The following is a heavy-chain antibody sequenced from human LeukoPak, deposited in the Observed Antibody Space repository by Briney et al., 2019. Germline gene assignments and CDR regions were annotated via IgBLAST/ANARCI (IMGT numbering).Heavy chain of an antibody. V-gene: IGHV3-7*01. Sequence: GGSLRLSCAASAFTLSRNWMNWVGQAQGKGLEWVANVKQDGSENYYVDSVRGRFTISRDTSKNTLYLRMNSLKDADTAVYYCAKLGEASYEYVWGSFLDFSTTVTGYWGQGTLVTVSS. D-gene: IGHD3-16*01. J-gene: IGHJ4*02. CDR2: VKQDGSEN. CDR1: AFTLSRNW. CDR3: AKLGEASYEYVWGSFLDFSTTVTGY.